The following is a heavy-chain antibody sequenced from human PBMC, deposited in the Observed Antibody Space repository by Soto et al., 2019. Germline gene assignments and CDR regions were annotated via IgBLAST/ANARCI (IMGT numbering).Heavy chain of an antibody. V-gene: IGHV4-34*01. CDR3: ERDLSYSSGWHYYFDY. D-gene: IGHD6-19*01. CDR2: INHSGGT. J-gene: IGHJ4*02. Sequence: SETLSLTCAVYGGSFSGYYWSWIRQPPGKGLEWIGEINHSGGTNYNPSLKSRVTISVDTSKNQFSLQLNSVTPEDTAVYYCERDLSYSSGWHYYFDYWGQGTLVTVSS. CDR1: GGSFSGYY.